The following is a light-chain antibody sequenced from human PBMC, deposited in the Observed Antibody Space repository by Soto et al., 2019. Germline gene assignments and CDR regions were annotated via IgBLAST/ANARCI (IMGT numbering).Light chain of an antibody. J-gene: IGKJ4*01. Sequence: VLLQSPATLSLSPGERATLSCRASQSVSSTLAWYQQNPGQAPRVLIFAASNRATGIPARFSGGGAGTDFTLTIRSREPEAPAAYYCHNHSNSDLTFGGWSKV. V-gene: IGKV3D-11*02. CDR2: AAS. CDR3: HNHSNSDLT. CDR1: QSVSST.